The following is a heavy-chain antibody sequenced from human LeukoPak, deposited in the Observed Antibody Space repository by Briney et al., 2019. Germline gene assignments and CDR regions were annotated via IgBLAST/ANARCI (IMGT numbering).Heavy chain of an antibody. CDR3: SRNSGTLTGYPFDI. J-gene: IGHJ3*02. Sequence: GGSLRLSCTASGFIFRDHAMSWFRQAPGKGLEWVGFIRTKTYSQTTEYAASVKGRFTISRDDSTSIAYLQMNSLKTEDTAVYYCSRNSGTLTGYPFDIWGQGTMVTVSS. D-gene: IGHD5-12*01. CDR2: IRTKTYSQTT. CDR1: GFIFRDHA. V-gene: IGHV3-49*03.